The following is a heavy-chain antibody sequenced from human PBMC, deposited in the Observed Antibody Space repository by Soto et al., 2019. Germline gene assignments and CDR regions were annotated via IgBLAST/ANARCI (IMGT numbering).Heavy chain of an antibody. CDR2: ISGSGGST. Sequence: GGSLRLSCAASGFTFGRYAMSWGRQAPGKGLEWVSAISGSGGSTYYADSVKGRLTISRDNSKNTLYLQMNSLRAEETAVYYCAIVLRYDASSGYLGFDRWGQGTRVSVAS. CDR1: GFTFGRYA. J-gene: IGHJ5*02. D-gene: IGHD3-22*01. CDR3: AIVLRYDASSGYLGFDR. V-gene: IGHV3-23*01.